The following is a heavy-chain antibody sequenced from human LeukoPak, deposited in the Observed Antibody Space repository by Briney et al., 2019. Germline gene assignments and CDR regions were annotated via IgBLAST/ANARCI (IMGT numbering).Heavy chain of an antibody. CDR3: ARGPALIDAFWFDP. CDR2: INSNSGGT. CDR1: GYTFTGYY. D-gene: IGHD3-22*01. V-gene: IGHV1-2*02. Sequence: ASVKVSCKASGYTFTGYYMHWVRQAPGQGLEWMGWINSNSGGTNYAQKFQGRVTMTRDTSISTAYMELSRLRSDDTAVYYCARGPALIDAFWFDPWGQGTLVTVSS. J-gene: IGHJ5*02.